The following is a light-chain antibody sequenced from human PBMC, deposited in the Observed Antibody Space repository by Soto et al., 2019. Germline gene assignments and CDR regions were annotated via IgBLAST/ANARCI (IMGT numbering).Light chain of an antibody. Sequence: DIQMTQSPSTLSASLGDRVTITCGASQSISSWLAWYQQTPGKAPRLLIYDASSLETGVPSRFSGSGSGTEFTLTISSLQTDDFATYYCQHYNSYSEAFGQGTKVDIK. CDR3: QHYNSYSEA. J-gene: IGKJ1*01. V-gene: IGKV1-5*01. CDR2: DAS. CDR1: QSISSW.